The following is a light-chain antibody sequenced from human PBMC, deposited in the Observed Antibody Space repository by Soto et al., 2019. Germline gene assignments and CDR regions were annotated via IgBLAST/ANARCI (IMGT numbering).Light chain of an antibody. CDR1: SSDVGCYNY. Sequence: QSALTQPASVSGSPGQSITISCTGTSSDVGCYNYVSWYQQHPGKAPKLMIYDVTNRPSGVSNRFSGSKSGNTASLTISGLQAEDEADYYYTSYTSSSTLYVVFGGGTKLTVL. J-gene: IGLJ2*01. CDR3: TSYTSSSTLYVV. V-gene: IGLV2-14*01. CDR2: DVT.